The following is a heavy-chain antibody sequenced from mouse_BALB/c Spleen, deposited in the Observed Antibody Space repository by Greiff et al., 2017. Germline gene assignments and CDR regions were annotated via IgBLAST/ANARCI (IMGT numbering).Heavy chain of an antibody. Sequence: DVQLVESGGGLVKPGGSLKLSCAASGFTFSDYYMYWVRQTPEKRLEWVATISDGGSYTYYPDSVKGRFTITRDNAKNNLYLQMSSVKSEDTAMYYGARGAISTVGAMDYWGQGTSVTVSS. J-gene: IGHJ4*01. D-gene: IGHD1-1*01. V-gene: IGHV5-4*02. CDR3: ARGAISTVGAMDY. CDR2: ISDGGSYT. CDR1: GFTFSDYY.